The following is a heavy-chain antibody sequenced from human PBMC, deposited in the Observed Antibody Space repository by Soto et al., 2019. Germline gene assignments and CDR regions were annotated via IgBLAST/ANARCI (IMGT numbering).Heavy chain of an antibody. Sequence: QVQLVQSGAEVKEPGSSVKVSCKASGGTFDNYGISWVRQAPGQGLEWVGGILPHLGSTKSAQRFQGRVTFTADESTGTAYMELTSLRSEDTAVYYCARDRYSDSSGYYYESAYWGQGTLVTVSS. CDR1: GGTFDNYG. D-gene: IGHD3-22*01. CDR3: ARDRYSDSSGYYYESAY. J-gene: IGHJ4*02. CDR2: ILPHLGST. V-gene: IGHV1-69*01.